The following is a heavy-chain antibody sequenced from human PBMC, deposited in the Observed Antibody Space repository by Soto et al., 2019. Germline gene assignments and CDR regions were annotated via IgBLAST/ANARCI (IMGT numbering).Heavy chain of an antibody. V-gene: IGHV3-30*18. CDR2: ISYDGYTK. D-gene: IGHD1-1*01. Sequence: QVQLVESGGGVVQPGRSLRLSCVVSGMVFSDYNMHWVRQAPGKGLEWVAVISYDGYTKDYGDSVKGRFTISRDNSKNTLYRQMNSLRGEDTAKYYWAKDQLRLTLGLFDVWGQGKMVTVSS. J-gene: IGHJ3*01. CDR1: GMVFSDYN. CDR3: AKDQLRLTLGLFDV.